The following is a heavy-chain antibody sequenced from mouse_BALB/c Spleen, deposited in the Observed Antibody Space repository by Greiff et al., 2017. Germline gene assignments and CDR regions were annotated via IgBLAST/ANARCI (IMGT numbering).Heavy chain of an antibody. Sequence: VKLQESGAELVRPGTSVKVSCKASGYAFTNYLIEWVKQRPGQGLEWIGVINPGSGGTNYNEKFKGKATLTADKSTSTAYMQLSSLTSDDSAVYFCARRGTGTEDYAMDYWGQGTSVTVSS. CDR1: GYAFTNYL. J-gene: IGHJ4*01. V-gene: IGHV1-54*01. CDR3: ARRGTGTEDYAMDY. CDR2: INPGSGGT. D-gene: IGHD4-1*01.